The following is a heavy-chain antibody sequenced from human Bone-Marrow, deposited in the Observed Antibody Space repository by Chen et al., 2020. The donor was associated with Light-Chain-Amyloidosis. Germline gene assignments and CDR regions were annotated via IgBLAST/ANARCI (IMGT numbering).Heavy chain of an antibody. Sequence: VQLVESGGGLVQPGGCLRLSFAASGFTFSSYGIHWVRQAPGKGLEWVAVISYDGSNKYYADSVKGRFTISRDNSKNTLYLQMNSLRAEDTAVYYCAKDFSSPYDSSGYPPTANWFDPWGQGTLVTVSS. D-gene: IGHD3-22*01. J-gene: IGHJ5*02. CDR2: ISYDGSNK. CDR1: GFTFSSYG. V-gene: IGHV3-30*18. CDR3: AKDFSSPYDSSGYPPTANWFDP.